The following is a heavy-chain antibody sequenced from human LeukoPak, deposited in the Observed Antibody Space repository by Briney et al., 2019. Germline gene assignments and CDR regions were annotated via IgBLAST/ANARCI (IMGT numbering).Heavy chain of an antibody. D-gene: IGHD6-19*01. J-gene: IGHJ4*02. CDR1: GXTFTSYS. CDR3: AKGKDSVAGATNDY. Sequence: GGSLRLSWAVPGXTFTSYSMSWVRQAPGKGLEWVFPFSSSGTYKYYADLVKGRFTISRDNAKNSLYLQMSSLRADDTAVYYCAKGKDSVAGATNDYWGQGTLVTVSP. V-gene: IGHV3-21*01. CDR2: FSSSGTYK.